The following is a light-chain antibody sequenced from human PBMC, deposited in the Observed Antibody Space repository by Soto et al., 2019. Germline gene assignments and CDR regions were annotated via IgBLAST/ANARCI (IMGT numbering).Light chain of an antibody. J-gene: IGKJ1*01. CDR3: QQYNNWPRT. CDR2: GAS. Sequence: EIVLTQSPATLSLSPGDRATLSCRASKSVGSNLAWYQQKPGQAPRLLIYGASTRATGIPARFSGSGSGTEFTLTISSLQSEDFAVYYCQQYNNWPRTFGQGTKVDI. CDR1: KSVGSN. V-gene: IGKV3-15*01.